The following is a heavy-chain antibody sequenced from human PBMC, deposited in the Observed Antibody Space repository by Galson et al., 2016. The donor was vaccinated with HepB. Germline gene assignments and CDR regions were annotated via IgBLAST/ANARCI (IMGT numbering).Heavy chain of an antibody. D-gene: IGHD1-1*01. J-gene: IGHJ4*02. CDR1: GFIFSSYT. CDR2: INSGSTYI. CDR3: ARVSGDVERLGGPDY. V-gene: IGHV3-21*01. Sequence: SLRLSCAASGFIFSSYTLNWVRQAPGKGLEWVSSINSGSTYIYYAGSVKGRFTIARDNAKNSLYLQMDSLRADETAIYYCARVSGDVERLGGPDYWGQGTLVTVSS.